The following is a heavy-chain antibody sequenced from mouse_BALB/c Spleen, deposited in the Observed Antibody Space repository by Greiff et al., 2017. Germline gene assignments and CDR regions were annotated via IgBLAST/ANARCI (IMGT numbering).Heavy chain of an antibody. CDR1: GDSITSGY. D-gene: IGHD2-3*01. Sequence: EVQLQQSGPSLVKPSQTLSLTCSVTGDSITSGYWNWIRKFPGNKLEYMGYISYSGSTYYNPSLKSRISITRDTSKNQYYLQLNSVTTEDTATYYCASPLYDGYFGFAYWGQGTLVTVSA. CDR2: ISYSGST. CDR3: ASPLYDGYFGFAY. J-gene: IGHJ3*01. V-gene: IGHV3-8*02.